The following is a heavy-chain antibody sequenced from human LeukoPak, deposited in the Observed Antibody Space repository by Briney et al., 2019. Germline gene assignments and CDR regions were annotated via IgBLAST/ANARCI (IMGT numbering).Heavy chain of an antibody. J-gene: IGHJ6*03. CDR3: AGGYDYLYYYYYYMDV. CDR1: GGSFSGYY. V-gene: IGHV4-34*01. CDR2: INHSGRT. Sequence: SETLSLTCAVYGGSFSGYYWSWIRQPPGKGLEWIGEINHSGRTNYNPSIKSRVTISVDTSKNQFSLKLSSVTAADTAVYYCAGGYDYLYYYYYYMDVWGKGTTVTVSS. D-gene: IGHD5-12*01.